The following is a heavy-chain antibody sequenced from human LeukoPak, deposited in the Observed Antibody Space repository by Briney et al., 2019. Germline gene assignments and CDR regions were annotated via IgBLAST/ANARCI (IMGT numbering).Heavy chain of an antibody. D-gene: IGHD6-13*01. CDR2: IWYDGSYE. Sequence: GGSLRLSCAASGFTFRSYGMHWVRQAPGKGLEWVAVIWYDGSYEYYADSVRGRFTISRDNSKNTLYLQMNSLRAEDTAVYYCLAARHRRGLAAAGGFDYWGQGTLVTVSS. CDR1: GFTFRSYG. CDR3: LAARHRRGLAAAGGFDY. V-gene: IGHV3-33*03. J-gene: IGHJ4*02.